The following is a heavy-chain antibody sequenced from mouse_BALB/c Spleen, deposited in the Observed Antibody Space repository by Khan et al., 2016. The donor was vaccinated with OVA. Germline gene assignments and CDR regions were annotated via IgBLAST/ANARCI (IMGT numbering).Heavy chain of an antibody. CDR2: VSTGGHYT. D-gene: IGHD1-1*01. Sequence: EVQVVESGGDVVKPGGSLKLSCAASGFTFSTYGMSWVRQTPDKRLEWVATVSTGGHYTYYPDTVEGRFTISRDNAKNTLYLQMSSLKSEDTAIFYCAKLSYYYDSEGFAYWGQGTLVTVSA. CDR1: GFTFSTYG. V-gene: IGHV5-6*01. CDR3: AKLSYYYDSEGFAY. J-gene: IGHJ3*01.